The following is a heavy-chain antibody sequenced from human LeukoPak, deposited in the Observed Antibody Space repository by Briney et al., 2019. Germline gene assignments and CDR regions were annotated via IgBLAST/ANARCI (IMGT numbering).Heavy chain of an antibody. Sequence: PSETLSLTCTVSGGSISSGSYYWSWIRQPAGKGLEWIGRIYTSGSTNYNPSLKSRVTISVDTSKNQFSLKLSSVTAADTAVYYCARDVSGGSCYLDVWGKGTTVTVSS. CDR2: IYTSGST. J-gene: IGHJ6*03. D-gene: IGHD2-15*01. V-gene: IGHV4-61*02. CDR3: ARDVSGGSCYLDV. CDR1: GGSISSGSYY.